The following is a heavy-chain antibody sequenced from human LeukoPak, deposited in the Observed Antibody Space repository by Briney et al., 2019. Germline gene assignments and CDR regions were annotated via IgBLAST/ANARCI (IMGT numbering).Heavy chain of an antibody. D-gene: IGHD3-10*01. V-gene: IGHV1-69*04. CDR2: IIPILGIA. J-gene: IGHJ3*02. CDR3: AREGLMVRGVRDAFDI. Sequence: GGXFSSYXIXWVRXXPXQGXXXXXRIIPILGIANYAQKFQGRVTITADKSTSTAYMELSSLRSEDTAVYYCAREGLMVRGVRDAFDIWGQGTMVTISS. CDR1: GGXFSSYX.